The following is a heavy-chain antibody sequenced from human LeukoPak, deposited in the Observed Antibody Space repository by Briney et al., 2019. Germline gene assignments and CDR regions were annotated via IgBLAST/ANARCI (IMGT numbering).Heavy chain of an antibody. D-gene: IGHD1-1*01. J-gene: IGHJ6*03. CDR1: GGSISSYY. CDR3: ARVSWFPGTSYYYMDV. V-gene: IGHV4-59*01. CDR2: IYYSGTT. Sequence: PSETLSLTCTVAGGSISSYYWSWIRQPPGKGLEWIGYIYYSGTTNYNPSLKSRVTISVDTSKNQFSLKLSSVTAADTAVYYCARVSWFPGTSYYYMDVWGKGTTVTVSS.